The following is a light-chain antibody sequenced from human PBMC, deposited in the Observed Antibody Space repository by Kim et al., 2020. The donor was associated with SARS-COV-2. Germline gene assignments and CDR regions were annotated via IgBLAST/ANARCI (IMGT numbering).Light chain of an antibody. CDR1: QSLVHSDGNTY. Sequence: DVVMTQSPLSLPVTLGQPASISCRSSQSLVHSDGNTYLNWFQQRPGQSPRRLIYKVSNRDSGVPDRFSGSGSGTDFTLKISRVEAEDVGVYYCMQSTQWPWTFGQGTKVDIK. CDR3: MQSTQWPWT. J-gene: IGKJ1*01. V-gene: IGKV2-30*02. CDR2: KVS.